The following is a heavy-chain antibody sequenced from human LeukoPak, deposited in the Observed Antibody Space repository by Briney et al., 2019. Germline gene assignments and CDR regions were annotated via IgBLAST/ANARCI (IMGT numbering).Heavy chain of an antibody. Sequence: PGGSLRLSCAASGFTFSSYTMHWVRQAPGKGLEWVAVISYDGSNKYYADSVKGRFTISRDNSKNSLYLQMSSLRAEDTAVYYCARAKRNGFDIWGQGTMVTVSS. J-gene: IGHJ3*02. V-gene: IGHV3-30*04. CDR1: GFTFSSYT. CDR2: ISYDGSNK. CDR3: ARAKRNGFDI.